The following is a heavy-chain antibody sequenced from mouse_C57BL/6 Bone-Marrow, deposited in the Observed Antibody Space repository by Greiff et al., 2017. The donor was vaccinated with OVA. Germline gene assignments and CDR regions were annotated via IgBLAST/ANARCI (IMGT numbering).Heavy chain of an antibody. CDR3: ARGVTSAMDY. Sequence: QVQLKQPGAELVKPGASVKLSCKASGYTFTSYWMQWVKQRPGQGLEWIGEIDPSDSYTNYNQKFKGKATLTVDTSSSTAYMQLSSLTSEDSAVYYCARGVTSAMDYWGQGTSVTVSS. J-gene: IGHJ4*01. CDR2: IDPSDSYT. CDR1: GYTFTSYW. V-gene: IGHV1-50*01. D-gene: IGHD2-2*01.